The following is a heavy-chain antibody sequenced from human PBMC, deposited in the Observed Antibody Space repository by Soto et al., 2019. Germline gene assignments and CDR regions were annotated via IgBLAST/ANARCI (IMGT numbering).Heavy chain of an antibody. J-gene: IGHJ4*02. CDR2: INHSGSA. CDR1: GESFSGYI. D-gene: IGHD6-19*01. V-gene: IGHV4-34*01. Sequence: QVQLQQSGAGLLKPSETLSLTCAVYGESFSGYIWTWIRQTPGKGLQWIGQINHSGSASYNPSLKSRVPISVHPSNSQFSLELSSVTAAATAVYYCARGLITGSHYSGGWYYFDSWGQRTQVTVSS. CDR3: ARGLITGSHYSGGWYYFDS.